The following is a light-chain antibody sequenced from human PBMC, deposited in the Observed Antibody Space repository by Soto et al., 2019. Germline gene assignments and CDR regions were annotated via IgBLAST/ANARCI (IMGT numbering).Light chain of an antibody. CDR1: QSIASW. J-gene: IGKJ1*01. Sequence: IQMSQSHSTLSASLGDRVTITCRVSQSIASWMAWYQQKTGKAPKLLIYDASSLESGVPSRFSGSGSGTEFTLTISSLQPDDFATYYCQQYNSYSPWTFGQGTKVDIK. V-gene: IGKV1-5*01. CDR3: QQYNSYSPWT. CDR2: DAS.